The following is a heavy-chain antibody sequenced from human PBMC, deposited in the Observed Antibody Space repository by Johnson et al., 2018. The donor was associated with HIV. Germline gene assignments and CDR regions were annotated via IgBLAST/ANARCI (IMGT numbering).Heavy chain of an antibody. V-gene: IGHV3-15*01. J-gene: IGHJ3*02. CDR2: IKSKTDGGTT. CDR3: AREDTYYHAFDI. CDR1: GFTFSNAW. D-gene: IGHD3-10*01. Sequence: VQLVESGGGVVQPGRSLRLSCAASGFTFSNAWMSWVRQAPGKGLEWVGRIKSKTDGGTTDYAAPVKGRFTISRDDSKNTLYLQMNSLRAEDTAVYYCAREDTYYHAFDIWGQGTMVTVSS.